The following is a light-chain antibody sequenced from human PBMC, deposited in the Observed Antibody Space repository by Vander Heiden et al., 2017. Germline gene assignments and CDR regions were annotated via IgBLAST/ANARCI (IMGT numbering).Light chain of an antibody. CDR3: QQRSDWPKVT. V-gene: IGKV3-11*01. Sequence: EIVLTQSPATLSLSPGERATLSCRASQSVSSYLAWYQQKPGQAPRLLIYDASNRATGIPARFSGSGSGTDFTLTISSREPEDFAVYYCQQRSDWPKVTFGHGTKVDIK. CDR2: DAS. CDR1: QSVSSY. J-gene: IGKJ3*01.